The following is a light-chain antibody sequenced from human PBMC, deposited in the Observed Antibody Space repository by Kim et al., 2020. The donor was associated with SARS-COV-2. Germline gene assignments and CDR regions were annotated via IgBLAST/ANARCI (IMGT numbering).Light chain of an antibody. CDR2: DTS. Sequence: QAVVTQEPSLTVSPGGTVTLTCDSSTGAVTSGHYPYWFQQKPGQAPRTLISDTSNKHSWTPARFSGSLLGGKAALTLSGAQPEDEADYYCLLSYSGAWVFGGGTQLTVL. J-gene: IGLJ3*02. CDR1: TGAVTSGHY. V-gene: IGLV7-46*01. CDR3: LLSYSGAWV.